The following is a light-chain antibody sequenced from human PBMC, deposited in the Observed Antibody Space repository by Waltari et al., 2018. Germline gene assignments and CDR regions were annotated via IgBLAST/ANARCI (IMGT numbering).Light chain of an antibody. V-gene: IGLV3-1*01. Sequence: SYDLTQPPSVSVSPGETASLPCPGATLEEKYVSWYQQKPGQSPVLVMYRDNMRPSGIPERFSGSNSGNTATLTISGTQAMDEADFYCQAWDDSTVIFGGGTKLTVL. CDR2: RDN. CDR3: QAWDDSTVI. CDR1: TLEEKY. J-gene: IGLJ2*01.